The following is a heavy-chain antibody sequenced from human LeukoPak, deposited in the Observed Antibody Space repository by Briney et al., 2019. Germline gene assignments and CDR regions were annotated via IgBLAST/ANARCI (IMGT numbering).Heavy chain of an antibody. D-gene: IGHD3-22*01. J-gene: IGHJ4*02. CDR1: GFTFDDYA. Sequence: PGGSLRLSCAASGFTFDDYAMHWVRQAPGKGLEWVSGLSWNSGSLGYADSVKGRFTISRDNAKNTLYLQMNSLRAEDTAVYYCARVDSYYDSSGYYYFDYWGQGTLVTVSS. CDR3: ARVDSYYDSSGYYYFDY. V-gene: IGHV3-9*01. CDR2: LSWNSGSL.